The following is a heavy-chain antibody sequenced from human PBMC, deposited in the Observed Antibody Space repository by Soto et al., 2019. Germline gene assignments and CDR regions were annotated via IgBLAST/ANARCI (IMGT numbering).Heavy chain of an antibody. CDR2: IKSKTDGGTT. D-gene: IGHD3-3*01. CDR1: GFTFSNAW. V-gene: IGHV3-15*07. CDR3: TSLSITIFGVVLMDV. Sequence: GGSLRLSCAASGFTFSNAWMNWVRQAPGKGLEWVGRIKSKTDGGTTDYAAPVKGRFTISRDDSKNTLYLQMNSLKTEDTAVYYCTSLSITIFGVVLMDVRAQRTTVTVSS. J-gene: IGHJ6*02.